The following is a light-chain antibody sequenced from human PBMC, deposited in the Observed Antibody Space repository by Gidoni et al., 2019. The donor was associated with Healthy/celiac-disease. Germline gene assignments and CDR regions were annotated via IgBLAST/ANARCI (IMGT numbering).Light chain of an antibody. CDR3: QQRSNWLT. V-gene: IGKV3-11*01. CDR1: QSVSSY. Sequence: ELVLTQSPATLSLSPVKRATLSCRASQSVSSYLAWYQQKPGQAPRLLIYDASNRATGIPARFSGSGSGTDFTLTISSLEPEDFAVYYCQQRSNWLTFXGXTKVEIK. CDR2: DAS. J-gene: IGKJ4*01.